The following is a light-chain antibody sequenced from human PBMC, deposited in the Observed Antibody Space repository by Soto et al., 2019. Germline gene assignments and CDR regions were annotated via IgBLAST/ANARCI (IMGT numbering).Light chain of an antibody. CDR3: QQYDSSPYT. CDR2: GAS. J-gene: IGKJ2*01. V-gene: IGKV3-20*01. CDR1: QSVGSRY. Sequence: EIVLTQSPGTLSLSPGERATLSCRAGQSVGSRYLAWYQQKPGQAPRLLIYGASSRAAGIPDRFSGSGSGTDFTLTISRLEPEDFAVYYCQQYDSSPYTFGQGTNLEIK.